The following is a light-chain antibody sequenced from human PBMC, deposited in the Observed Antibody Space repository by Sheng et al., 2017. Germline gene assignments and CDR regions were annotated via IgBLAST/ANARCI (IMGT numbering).Light chain of an antibody. CDR2: DAS. V-gene: IGKV3-11*01. CDR3: QQRSNWPS. CDR1: QSVSTY. Sequence: EIVLTQSPATLSLSPGERATLSCRASQSVSTYLAWYQQKPGQAPRLLIYDASNRASGIPARFSGSGSGTDFTLTISSLEPEDFGVYYCQQRSNWPSFGQGTKLEI. J-gene: IGKJ2*01.